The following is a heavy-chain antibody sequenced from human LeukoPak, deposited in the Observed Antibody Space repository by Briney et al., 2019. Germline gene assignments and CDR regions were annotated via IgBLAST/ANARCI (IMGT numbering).Heavy chain of an antibody. CDR1: GFTFSSYA. V-gene: IGHV3-64*01. CDR3: ARARGHNFGNQLDN. Sequence: GGSLRLSCAASGFTFSSYAMHWVRQAPGKGLEPVSAITSNGGSTYYANSVKGRFTISRDNSKNTLFLQMGSLRAEDMAVYYCARARGHNFGNQLDNWGQGTLVTVSS. D-gene: IGHD5-18*01. J-gene: IGHJ4*02. CDR2: ITSNGGST.